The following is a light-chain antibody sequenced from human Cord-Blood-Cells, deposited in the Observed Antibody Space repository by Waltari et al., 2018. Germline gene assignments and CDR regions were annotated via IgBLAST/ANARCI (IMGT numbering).Light chain of an antibody. CDR1: SSDVGSYNL. V-gene: IGLV2-23*01. J-gene: IGLJ3*02. Sequence: QSALTQSASVSGSPGQSITISCTGTSSDVGSYNLVSWYQQHPDKAPKLMIYEGSKRPSGVSKRFSGSKSGNTASLTISGLQAEDEADYYCCSYAGSSTLVFGGGTKLTVL. CDR2: EGS. CDR3: CSYAGSSTLV.